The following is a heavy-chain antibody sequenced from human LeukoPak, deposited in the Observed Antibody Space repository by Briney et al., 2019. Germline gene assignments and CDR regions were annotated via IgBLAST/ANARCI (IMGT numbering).Heavy chain of an antibody. CDR2: INPTGGSA. J-gene: IGHJ3*02. Sequence: GASVKVSCKASGYTFTSYDINWVRQAPGQELEWMGVINPTGGSANYAQKFQGRVTTTRDTSTSTVYMELSSLRSEDTAVYYCARDRGGGYYGSGNYYSLAFDIWGQGTMVTVSS. D-gene: IGHD3-10*01. CDR1: GYTFTSYD. V-gene: IGHV1-46*01. CDR3: ARDRGGGYYGSGNYYSLAFDI.